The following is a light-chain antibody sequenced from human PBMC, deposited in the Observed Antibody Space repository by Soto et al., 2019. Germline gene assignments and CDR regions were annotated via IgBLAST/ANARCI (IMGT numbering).Light chain of an antibody. CDR3: MQALLTPST. CDR1: QSLLHSNGYNY. Sequence: DIVMTQSPLSLPVTPGEPASISCRSSQSLLHSNGYNYLDWYLQKPGQSPQLLIYLGSNRASGVPDRFSGSGSGTDFTLKISRVEAEDVGVYYCMQALLTPSTFGQGTRLELN. CDR2: LGS. V-gene: IGKV2-28*01. J-gene: IGKJ5*01.